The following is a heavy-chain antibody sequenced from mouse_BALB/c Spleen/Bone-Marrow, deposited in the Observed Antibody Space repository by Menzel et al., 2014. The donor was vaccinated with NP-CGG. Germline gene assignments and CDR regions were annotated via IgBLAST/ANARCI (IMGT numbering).Heavy chain of an antibody. CDR2: IYPGDGDT. V-gene: IGHV1-82*01. Sequence: GQRQHSGLDPVKPGVSVKISCKASGYAFSSSWMNWVKHRPGQGLEWIGRIYPGDGDTKYNGKFKDKAILTADKSSSTAYMQLSSLTSVDSAVYFCARPLNWDPYAMDYWGQGASVTISS. CDR3: ARPLNWDPYAMDY. CDR1: GYAFSSSW. D-gene: IGHD4-1*02. J-gene: IGHJ4*01.